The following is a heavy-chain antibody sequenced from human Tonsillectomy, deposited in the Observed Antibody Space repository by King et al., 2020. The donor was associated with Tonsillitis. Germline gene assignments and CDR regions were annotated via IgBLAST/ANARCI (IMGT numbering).Heavy chain of an antibody. CDR3: VKRRTSSGWLGSFDY. Sequence: QLVQSGGGLVQPGGSLRLSCSASGFTFSSYTMHWVRQAPGKGLEYVSAISSNGGSTYYADSVKDRFTISRDNSKNTLYLQMSSLRAEDTAVYYCVKRRTSSGWLGSFDYWGQGTLVTVSS. CDR1: GFTFSSYT. V-gene: IGHV3-64D*06. D-gene: IGHD6-19*01. J-gene: IGHJ4*02. CDR2: ISSNGGST.